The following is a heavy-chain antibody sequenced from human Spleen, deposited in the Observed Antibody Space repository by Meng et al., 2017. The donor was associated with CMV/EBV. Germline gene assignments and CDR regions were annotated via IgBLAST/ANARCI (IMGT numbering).Heavy chain of an antibody. V-gene: IGHV4-34*01. CDR1: CGCVSGYY. CDR2: INHSGST. CDR3: ARGGWFGELKG. J-gene: IGHJ4*02. D-gene: IGHD3-10*01. Sequence: QGQLQQWGAVLLKPSETLSLTCAVYCGCVSGYYWSWIRQPPGKGLEWIGEINHSGSTNYNPSLKSRVTISVDTSKNQFSLKLSSVTAADTAVYYCARGGWFGELKGWGQGTLVTVSS.